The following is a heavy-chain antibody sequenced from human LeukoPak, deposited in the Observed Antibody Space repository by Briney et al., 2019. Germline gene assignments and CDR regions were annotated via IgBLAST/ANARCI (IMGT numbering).Heavy chain of an antibody. CDR1: GFTFRYAW. J-gene: IGHJ4*02. CDR2: IKSKTDGGTT. D-gene: IGHD3-22*01. CDR3: ARYYGDSGSQYYFDY. V-gene: IGHV3-15*01. Sequence: PGGSLRLSCAASGFTFRYAWMSWVRQAPGKGLEWVGRIKSKTDGGTTDYAAPVKGRFTISRDDSKNTLYLQMNSLKIEVTAVYSCARYYGDSGSQYYFDYWGQGTLVTVSS.